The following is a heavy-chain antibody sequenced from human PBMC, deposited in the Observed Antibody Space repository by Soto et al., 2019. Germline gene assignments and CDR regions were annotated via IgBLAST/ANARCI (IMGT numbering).Heavy chain of an antibody. Sequence: SVKVSRKASGGTFSSYAISWVRQAPGQGLEWMGGIIPIFGTANYAQKFQGRVTITADKSTSTAYMELSSLRSEDTAVYYCARGGYSYGYPAFDIWGQGTMVTVS. CDR2: IIPIFGTA. V-gene: IGHV1-69*06. CDR1: GGTFSSYA. J-gene: IGHJ3*02. CDR3: ARGGYSYGYPAFDI. D-gene: IGHD5-18*01.